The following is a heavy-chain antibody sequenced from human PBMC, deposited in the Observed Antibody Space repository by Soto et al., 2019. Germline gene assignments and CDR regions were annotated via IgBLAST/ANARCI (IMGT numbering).Heavy chain of an antibody. CDR3: TRPKESWYFDL. V-gene: IGHV3-49*03. J-gene: IGHJ2*01. CDR1: GFTFGDYA. Sequence: EVQLVESGGGLVQPGRSLRLSCTASGFTFGDYAMSWFRQAPGKGLEWVGFIRSKAYGGTTEYAASVKGRFTISRDDSKSIAYLQMNSMKTEDTAVYYCTRPKESWYFDLWGRGTLVTVSS. CDR2: IRSKAYGGTT.